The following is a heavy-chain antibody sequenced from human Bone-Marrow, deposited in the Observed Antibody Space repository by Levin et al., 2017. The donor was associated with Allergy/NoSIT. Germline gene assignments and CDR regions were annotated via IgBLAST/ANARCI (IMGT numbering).Heavy chain of an antibody. Sequence: PGGSLRLSCATSGFTFSRLWMHWVRQAPGGGLVWVSLVKHDGSGTIYADSVKGRFTIYRDNAKNTVYLQMNSLRAEDTAVYYCATGPLNAYEMWGQGTMVTVSS. J-gene: IGHJ3*02. CDR2: VKHDGSGT. CDR1: GFTFSRLW. CDR3: ATGPLNAYEM. V-gene: IGHV3-74*01.